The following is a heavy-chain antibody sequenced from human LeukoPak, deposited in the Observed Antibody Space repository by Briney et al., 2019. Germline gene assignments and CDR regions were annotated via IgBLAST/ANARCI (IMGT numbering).Heavy chain of an antibody. CDR1: GFTFSSYW. D-gene: IGHD1-1*01. CDR3: ARGGLEPVDY. V-gene: IGHV3-74*01. Sequence: PGGSLRLSCAASGFTFSSYWMHWVRQAPGKGLVWVSRIDIDGRSTSYADSVRGRFTISRDNAKNTLYLQMNSLRVDDTAVYYCARGGLEPVDYWGQGTLVTVSS. CDR2: IDIDGRST. J-gene: IGHJ4*02.